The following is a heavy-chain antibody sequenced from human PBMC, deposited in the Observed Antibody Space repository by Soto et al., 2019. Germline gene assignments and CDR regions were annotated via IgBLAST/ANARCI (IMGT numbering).Heavy chain of an antibody. V-gene: IGHV1-69*06. D-gene: IGHD5-18*01. Sequence: SVKVSCKASGGTFSSYANSWVRQAPGQGLEWMGGIIPIFGTANYAQKFQGRVTITADKSTSTAYMELSSLRSEDTAVYYCARGRTAMFQPTYYFDYWGQGTLVTVSS. CDR3: ARGRTAMFQPTYYFDY. CDR2: IIPIFGTA. CDR1: GGTFSSYA. J-gene: IGHJ4*02.